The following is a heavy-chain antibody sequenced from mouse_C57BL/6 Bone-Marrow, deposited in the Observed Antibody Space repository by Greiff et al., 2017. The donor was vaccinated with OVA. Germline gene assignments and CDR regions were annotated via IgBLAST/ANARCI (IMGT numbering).Heavy chain of an antibody. CDR3: AKSNYGGLAMDY. CDR1: GYSFTIYY. V-gene: IGHV1-66*01. D-gene: IGHD2-5*01. CDR2: IYPGSVNP. J-gene: IGHJ4*01. Sequence: QVQLKQSGPELVKPGASVKITCKASGYSFTIYYIHWVKQRPGQGLEWIGWIYPGSVNPKYNEKFKGKATLTADTSSRTAYMQLSSLTSEDSAVSYCAKSNYGGLAMDYWGQGTSVTVSS.